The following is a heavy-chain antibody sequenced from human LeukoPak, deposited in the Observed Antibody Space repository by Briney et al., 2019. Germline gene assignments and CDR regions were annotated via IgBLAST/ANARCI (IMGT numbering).Heavy chain of an antibody. CDR3: VRSSWFVSDFQH. D-gene: IGHD6-13*01. J-gene: IGHJ1*01. Sequence: SETLSLTCTVSGCTISSYYWSWIRQPPGKGLEWIGYIYYSGSTNYNPSLKSGVTISVETSKNQISLKLSSVTAADTAVYYCVRSSWFVSDFQHWGQGTLVTVSS. CDR1: GCTISSYY. CDR2: IYYSGST. V-gene: IGHV4-59*01.